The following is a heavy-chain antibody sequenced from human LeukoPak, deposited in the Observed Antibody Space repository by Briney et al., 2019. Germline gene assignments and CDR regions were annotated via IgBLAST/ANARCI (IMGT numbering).Heavy chain of an antibody. Sequence: GGSLRLSCAASGFTFSSYGMHWVRQAPGKGLEWVAVIWYDGSNKYYADSVKGRFSISRDNAKNSLYLQMNSLRAEDTAIYYCARGISPDPWGQGTLVTVSS. CDR2: IWYDGSNK. J-gene: IGHJ5*02. CDR3: ARGISPDP. V-gene: IGHV3-33*01. D-gene: IGHD2-15*01. CDR1: GFTFSSYG.